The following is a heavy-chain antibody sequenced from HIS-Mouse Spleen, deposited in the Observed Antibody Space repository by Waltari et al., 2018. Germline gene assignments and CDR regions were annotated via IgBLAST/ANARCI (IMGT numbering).Heavy chain of an antibody. J-gene: IGHJ3*02. V-gene: IGHV4-59*12. CDR1: GGSISSYS. CDR2: IYYSGST. Sequence: QVQLQESGPGLVKPSETLSLTCTVSGGSISSYSWSWLRPPPGKALEWIGSIYYSGSTYYNPSLKSRVTMSVDTSKNQFSLKLSSVTAADTAVYYCARDFHDFWSGYYGGDKKHDAFDIWGQGTMVTVSS. CDR3: ARDFHDFWSGYYGGDKKHDAFDI. D-gene: IGHD3-3*01.